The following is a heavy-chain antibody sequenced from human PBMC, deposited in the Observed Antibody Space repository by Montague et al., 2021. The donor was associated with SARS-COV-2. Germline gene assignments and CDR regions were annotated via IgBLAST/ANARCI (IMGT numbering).Heavy chain of an antibody. CDR1: GGSFSGNY. V-gene: IGHV4-34*01. J-gene: IGHJ6*02. D-gene: IGHD4-11*01. Sequence: SETLSLTCAVYGGSFSGNYWSWSRQPPGKRLEWIGEINHYGSTNYNPSLKIRVTMSVDTSKNQFSLKMSSVTAADTAVYYCARGLPVTTLIYSFGMDVWGQGTTVIVSS. CDR2: INHYGST. CDR3: ARGLPVTTLIYSFGMDV.